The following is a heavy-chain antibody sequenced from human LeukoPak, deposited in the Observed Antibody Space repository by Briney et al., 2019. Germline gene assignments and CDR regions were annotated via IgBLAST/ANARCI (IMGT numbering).Heavy chain of an antibody. D-gene: IGHD3-10*01. CDR3: ARGKNYYGSGSYDAFDI. CDR2: IYTSGST. V-gene: IGHV4-61*02. J-gene: IGHJ3*02. CDR1: GGSISSGSYY. Sequence: PSETLSLTCTVSGGSISSGSYYWRWIRQPAGKGLEWIGRIYTSGSTNYNPSLKSRFTISVDTSKNQFSLKLSSVTAADTAVYYCARGKNYYGSGSYDAFDIWGQGTMVTVSS.